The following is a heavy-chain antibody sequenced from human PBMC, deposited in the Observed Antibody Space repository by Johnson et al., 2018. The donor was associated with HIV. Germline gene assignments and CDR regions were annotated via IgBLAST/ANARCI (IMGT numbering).Heavy chain of an antibody. D-gene: IGHD3-10*01. CDR1: GFKFSDFA. V-gene: IGHV3-30*04. CDR3: AKVSGGGIVRWDI. Sequence: QVQLVESGGGVVRPGRSLRLSCAASGFKFSDFAMHWVRQIPGKGLDWVAVIWYDGSNKYYADSVKGRFTISRDNSKNTLYLQMNSLRAEDTAVYYCAKVSGGGIVRWDIWGQGTMVTVSS. CDR2: IWYDGSNK. J-gene: IGHJ3*02.